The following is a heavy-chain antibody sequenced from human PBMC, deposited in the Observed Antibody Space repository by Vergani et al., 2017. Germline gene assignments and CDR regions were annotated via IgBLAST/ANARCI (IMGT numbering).Heavy chain of an antibody. D-gene: IGHD3-10*01. CDR3: ARVLMVRAVIGAFDI. CDR1: GNSISSDYY. V-gene: IGHV4-38-2*01. Sequence: QVQLQESGPGLVKPSETLSLTCSVSGNSISSDYYWGWIRQPPGKGLEWSGTINHSGGTYYNPSLQSRVTISVDTSKNQFSLKLTSVTAAGTAVYYCARVLMVRAVIGAFDIWGLGTMVIGSS. CDR2: INHSGGT. J-gene: IGHJ3*02.